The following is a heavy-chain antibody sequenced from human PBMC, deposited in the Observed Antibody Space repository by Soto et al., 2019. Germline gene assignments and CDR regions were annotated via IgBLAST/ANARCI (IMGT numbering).Heavy chain of an antibody. Sequence: GGSLSLSCAASGFTFSSYSMNWVRQAPGKGLEWVSAISGSGGRTYYADSVKGRFTISRDNSKNTLYLQMNSLRAEDTAVYYCAKDRKIFGVAPYYFDYWGQGTLVTVSS. J-gene: IGHJ4*02. D-gene: IGHD3-3*01. V-gene: IGHV3-23*01. CDR3: AKDRKIFGVAPYYFDY. CDR1: GFTFSSYS. CDR2: ISGSGGRT.